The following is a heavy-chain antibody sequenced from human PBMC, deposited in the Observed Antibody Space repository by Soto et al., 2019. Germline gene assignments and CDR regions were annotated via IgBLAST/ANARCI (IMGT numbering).Heavy chain of an antibody. V-gene: IGHV4-59*01. CDR1: GGSISSYY. J-gene: IGHJ4*02. CDR3: ARGQRRSSSSPFDY. D-gene: IGHD6-6*01. Sequence: PSETLSLTCTVSGGSISSYYWSWIRQPPGKGLEWIGYIYYSGSTNYNPSLKSRVTISVDTSKNQFSLKLSSVTAADTAVYYCARGQRRSSSSPFDYWGQGTLVTVSS. CDR2: IYYSGST.